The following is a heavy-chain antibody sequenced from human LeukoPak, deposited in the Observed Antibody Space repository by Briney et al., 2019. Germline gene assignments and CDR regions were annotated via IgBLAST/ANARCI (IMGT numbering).Heavy chain of an antibody. CDR1: SASVNSYY. CDR3: ARGGAGPLRD. CDR2: ISNSGSP. D-gene: IGHD3-16*01. Sequence: SETLSLTCTVSSASVNSYYWSWVRQPPGGGLEWIGYISNSGSPSYNPSFKSRVTFSADTSKNHLSLKLNSVTPADTAVYFCARGGAGPLRDWGQGTLVTVSS. J-gene: IGHJ4*02. V-gene: IGHV4-59*02.